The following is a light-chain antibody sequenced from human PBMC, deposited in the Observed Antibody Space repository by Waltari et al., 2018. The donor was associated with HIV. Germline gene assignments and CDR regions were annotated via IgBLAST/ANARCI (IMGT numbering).Light chain of an antibody. V-gene: IGKV3-11*01. CDR2: YAS. CDR3: QQRSNWPGT. J-gene: IGKJ4*01. CDR1: QSFSSY. Sequence: EIVLTQSPATLSLSPGERATLSCRASQSFSSYLAWYQQKPGQAPRLLIYYASNRATGIPARFSGSGSGTDFTLTISSLEPEDFAVYYCQQRSNWPGTFGGGTKVEIK.